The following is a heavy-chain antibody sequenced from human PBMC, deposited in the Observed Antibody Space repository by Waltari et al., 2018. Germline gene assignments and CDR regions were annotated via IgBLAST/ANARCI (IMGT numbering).Heavy chain of an antibody. CDR3: ARDDVDSSNFGGF. Sequence: QLVQSGAEVKKPGASVKVSCKASGSLFSNYGITWVRKAPGQGLEWMGWIYPYNGNTKYEQNFQGRVTMTTDTSTTTAYMEIRSLRSDDTAIYYCARDDVDSSNFGGFWGQGTLVTVSS. CDR1: GSLFSNYG. CDR2: IYPYNGNT. J-gene: IGHJ4*02. V-gene: IGHV1-18*01. D-gene: IGHD6-13*01.